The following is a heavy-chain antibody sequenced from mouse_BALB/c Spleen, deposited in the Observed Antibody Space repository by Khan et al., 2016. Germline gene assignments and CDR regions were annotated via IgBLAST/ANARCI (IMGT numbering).Heavy chain of an antibody. CDR3: TRGGYDY. J-gene: IGHJ2*01. Sequence: VQLKQSGAELVRPGALVKLSCKASGFNIKDYYMHWVKLRPEQGLEWIGGIDPENGNTIYDSKFQGKASITADTSSNTAYMQLSSLKSEDTAVYFGTRGGYDYWGQGTTLTVAS. D-gene: IGHD2-2*01. CDR2: IDPENGNT. V-gene: IGHV14-1*02. CDR1: GFNIKDYY.